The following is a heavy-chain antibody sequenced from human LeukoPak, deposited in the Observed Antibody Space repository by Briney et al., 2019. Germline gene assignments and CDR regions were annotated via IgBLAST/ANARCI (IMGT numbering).Heavy chain of an antibody. CDR2: IYPGDSDT. CDR1: GYSFASYW. V-gene: IGHV5-51*01. J-gene: IGHJ6*02. Sequence: GGSLKISCKGSGYSFASYWIGWVRQMPGKGLEWMGIIYPGDSDTRYSPSFQGQVTISADKSISTAYLQWSSLKASDTAMYYCARRYYYGSGSYIDYYGMDVWGQGTTVTVSS. CDR3: ARRYYYGSGSYIDYYGMDV. D-gene: IGHD3-10*01.